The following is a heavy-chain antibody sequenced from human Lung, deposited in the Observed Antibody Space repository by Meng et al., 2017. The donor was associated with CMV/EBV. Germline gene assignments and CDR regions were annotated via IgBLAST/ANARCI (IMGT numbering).Heavy chain of an antibody. CDR1: GFTVSSNY. D-gene: IGHD3-3*01. J-gene: IGHJ6*02. Sequence: SCAASGFTVSSNYMSLVRQAPGKGLEWVSVIYSGGSTYYTDSVKGRFTISRDNSKNTLYLQMNSLRAEDTAVYYCARAPYDFWCSYYYGMDVWGQGTTVTVSS. CDR2: IYSGGST. CDR3: ARAPYDFWCSYYYGMDV. V-gene: IGHV3-53*01.